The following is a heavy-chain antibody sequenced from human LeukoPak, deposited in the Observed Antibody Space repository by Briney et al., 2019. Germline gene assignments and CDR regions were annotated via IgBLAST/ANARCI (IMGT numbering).Heavy chain of an antibody. CDR2: ISGSGDNT. CDR3: ARSSTVTHSFDI. D-gene: IGHD4-17*01. CDR1: GFTFSSYA. V-gene: IGHV3-23*01. J-gene: IGHJ3*02. Sequence: GGSLRLSCAASGFTFSSYAMSWVRQAPGKGLEWVSAISGSGDNTYYADSVKGRFTISRDNAKNSLYLQMNSLRAEDTAVYYCARSSTVTHSFDIWGQGTMVTVSS.